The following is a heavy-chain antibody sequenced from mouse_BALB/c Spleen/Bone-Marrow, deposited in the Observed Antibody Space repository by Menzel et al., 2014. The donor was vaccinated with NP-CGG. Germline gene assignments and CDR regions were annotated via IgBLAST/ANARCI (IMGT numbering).Heavy chain of an antibody. Sequence: QVQLKQSGAELVKPGASVKMSCKASGYTFTSYNMHWVKRTPGQGLEWIGAIYPGNGDTSYNQKFKGKATLTADKSSSTAYMQLSSLTSEDSAVYYCARDRDEALMDYWGQGTSVTVSS. J-gene: IGHJ4*01. CDR3: ARDRDEALMDY. CDR2: IYPGNGDT. V-gene: IGHV1-12*01. CDR1: GYTFTSYN. D-gene: IGHD2-14*01.